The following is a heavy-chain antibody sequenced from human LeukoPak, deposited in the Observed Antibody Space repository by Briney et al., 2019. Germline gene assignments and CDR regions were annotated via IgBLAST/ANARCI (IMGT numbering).Heavy chain of an antibody. J-gene: IGHJ3*01. CDR3: ATWDPDSSGYPGAFDL. CDR1: GGSISSYY. CDR2: IYYSGST. Sequence: SETLSLTCTVSGGSISSYYWSWIRQPPGKGLEWIGYIYYSGSTNYNPSLKSRVTISVDTSKNQFSLKLSSVTAADTAVYYCATWDPDSSGYPGAFDLWGQGTMVTVSS. V-gene: IGHV4-59*08. D-gene: IGHD3-22*01.